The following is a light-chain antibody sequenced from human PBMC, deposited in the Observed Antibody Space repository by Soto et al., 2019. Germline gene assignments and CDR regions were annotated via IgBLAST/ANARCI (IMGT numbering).Light chain of an antibody. CDR1: SSDVGGYNY. J-gene: IGLJ2*01. V-gene: IGLV2-14*03. Sequence: QPVLTQPASVSGSPGQSITISCTGTSSDVGGYNYVSWYQHHPGKAPKLIIYHVSNRPSGVSNRFSGSKSGNTASLTISGLQTEDEADFYCNSYTSNSPHVVFGGGTKVTVL. CDR3: NSYTSNSPHVV. CDR2: HVS.